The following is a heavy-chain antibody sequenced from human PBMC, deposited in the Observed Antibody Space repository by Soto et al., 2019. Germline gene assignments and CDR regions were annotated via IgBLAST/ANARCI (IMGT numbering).Heavy chain of an antibody. CDR3: VRAAGYSGNDYVYYYGMDV. D-gene: IGHD5-12*01. CDR2: VGYDGGNK. CDR1: GFTFRNYG. J-gene: IGHJ6*02. V-gene: IGHV3-33*01. Sequence: QVQLVESGGGVVQPGRSLRLSCAASGFTFRNYGMHWVRQAPAKGLEWVALVGYDGGNKNYVDSVKGRFTISRDNSKNTLYLQMNSLRDEDTAVYYCVRAAGYSGNDYVYYYGMDVWGQGTTVTVSS.